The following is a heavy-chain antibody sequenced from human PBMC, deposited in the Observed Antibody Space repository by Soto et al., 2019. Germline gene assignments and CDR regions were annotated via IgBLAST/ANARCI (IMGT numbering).Heavy chain of an antibody. CDR1: GGSISSYY. CDR3: ARRSYYDTLDY. D-gene: IGHD3-22*01. J-gene: IGHJ4*02. CDR2: IDYSGST. V-gene: IGHV4-59*08. Sequence: QVQLQESGPGLVKASETLSLSCTVSGGSISSYYWSWIRQPPGKGLEWIGYIDYSGSTNHNPSLKRRVTISVDTSKNQFSLKLSSVTAADTAVYYCARRSYYDTLDYWGQGTLVTVSS.